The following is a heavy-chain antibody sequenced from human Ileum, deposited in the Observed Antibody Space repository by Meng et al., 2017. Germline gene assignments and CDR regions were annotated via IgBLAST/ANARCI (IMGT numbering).Heavy chain of an antibody. CDR3: ARAGLAYCGGDCYPLFDY. CDR1: GFTFSSYA. V-gene: IGHV3-30*01. D-gene: IGHD2-21*02. Sequence: GESLKISCAASGFTFSSYAMHWVRQAPGKGLEWVAVISYDGSNKYYADSVKGRFTISRDNSKNTLYLQMNSLRAEDTAVYYCARAGLAYCGGDCYPLFDYWGQGTLVTVSS. J-gene: IGHJ4*02. CDR2: ISYDGSNK.